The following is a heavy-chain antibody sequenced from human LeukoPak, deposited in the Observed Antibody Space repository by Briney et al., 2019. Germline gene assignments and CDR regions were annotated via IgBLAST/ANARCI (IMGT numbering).Heavy chain of an antibody. D-gene: IGHD5-18*01. J-gene: IGHJ4*02. CDR1: GFTFSSYA. V-gene: IGHV3-30-3*01. CDR3: AGGDTAMDYYFDY. Sequence: GGSLRLSCAASGFTFSSYAMHWDRQAPGKGLEWVAVISYDGSNKYYADSVKGRFTISRDNSKNTLYLQMNSLRAEDTAVYYCAGGDTAMDYYFDYWGQGTLVTVSS. CDR2: ISYDGSNK.